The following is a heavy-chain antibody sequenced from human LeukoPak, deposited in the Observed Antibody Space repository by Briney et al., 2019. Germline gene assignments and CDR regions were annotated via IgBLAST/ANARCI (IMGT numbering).Heavy chain of an antibody. CDR1: GYTFTSYG. D-gene: IGHD2-2*01. CDR2: ISAYNGNT. Sequence: ASVKVSCKASGYTFTSYGISWVRQAPGQGLEWMGWISAYNGNTNCAQELQGRVTMTTDTSTSTAYLELRSLRSDDTAVYYCARDHEFCRSTSCYAIDYWGQGTLVTVSS. V-gene: IGHV1-18*01. CDR3: ARDHEFCRSTSCYAIDY. J-gene: IGHJ4*02.